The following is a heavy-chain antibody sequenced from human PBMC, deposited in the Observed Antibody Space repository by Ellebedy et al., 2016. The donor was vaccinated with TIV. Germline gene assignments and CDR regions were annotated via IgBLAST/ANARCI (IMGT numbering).Heavy chain of an antibody. V-gene: IGHV3-74*01. CDR1: GFTFSSDW. J-gene: IGHJ6*02. CDR2: INSDGSST. CDR3: ARDLRYFDWLSPPPGMDV. Sequence: ETLSLTCAASGFTFSSDWMHWVRQAPGKGLVWVSRINSDGSSTSYADSVKGRFTISRDNAKNSLYLQMNSLRAEDTAVYYCARDLRYFDWLSPPPGMDVWGQGTTVTVSS. D-gene: IGHD3-9*01.